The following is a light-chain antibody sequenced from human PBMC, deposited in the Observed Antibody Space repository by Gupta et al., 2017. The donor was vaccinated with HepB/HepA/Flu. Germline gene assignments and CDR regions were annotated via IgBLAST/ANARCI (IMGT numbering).Light chain of an antibody. V-gene: IGLV2-14*03. CDR1: NSDIGGYNY. CDR2: SVS. Sequence: QSALTQPASVSGSPGQSITISCTGTNSDIGGYNYVSWYQQHPGKAPKLIIYSVSDRHSGVSNRFSGSKSGNTASLTISGLQAEDEADYYCTSYTSSITYVFGTGTRVTVL. J-gene: IGLJ1*01. CDR3: TSYTSSITYV.